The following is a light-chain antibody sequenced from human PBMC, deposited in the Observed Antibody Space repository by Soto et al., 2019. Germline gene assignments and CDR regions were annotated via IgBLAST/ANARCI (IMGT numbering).Light chain of an antibody. CDR1: QSVSSSY. J-gene: IGKJ1*01. Sequence: DILLTQSPGTLSLSPGERAALSCRASQSVSSSYLAWYQQKPGQAPRLLIYGASNRATGIPDRFSGSGSGTDFSLTISSLQPEDVATYFCQKYNSPPRTFGQGTKVDIK. CDR3: QKYNSPPRT. V-gene: IGKV3-20*01. CDR2: GAS.